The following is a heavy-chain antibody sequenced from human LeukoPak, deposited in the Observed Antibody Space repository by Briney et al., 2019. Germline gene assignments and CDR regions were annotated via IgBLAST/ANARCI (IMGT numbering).Heavy chain of an antibody. D-gene: IGHD2-2*02. CDR3: ASGPRGWRGSTSCYTPDAFDI. J-gene: IGHJ3*02. CDR1: GGSISSGGYY. Sequence: SQTLSLTCTVSGGSISSGGYYWSWIRQHPGKGLEWIGYIYYSGSTYYNPSLKSRVTISVDTSKNQFSLKLSSVTAADTAVYYCASGPRGWRGSTSCYTPDAFDIWGQGTMVTVSS. V-gene: IGHV4-31*03. CDR2: IYYSGST.